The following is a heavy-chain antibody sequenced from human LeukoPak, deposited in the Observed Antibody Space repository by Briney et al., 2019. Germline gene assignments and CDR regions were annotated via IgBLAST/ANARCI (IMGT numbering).Heavy chain of an antibody. D-gene: IGHD1-26*01. CDR1: GGTFSSYA. Sequence: ASVKVSCKASGGTFSSYAVSWVRQAPGQGLEWMGGIIPIFGTANYAQKFQGRVTITADESTSTAYMELSSLRSEDTAVYYCARGRSWPNYYYYYMDVWGKGTTVTVSS. CDR2: IIPIFGTA. J-gene: IGHJ6*03. V-gene: IGHV1-69*13. CDR3: ARGRSWPNYYYYYMDV.